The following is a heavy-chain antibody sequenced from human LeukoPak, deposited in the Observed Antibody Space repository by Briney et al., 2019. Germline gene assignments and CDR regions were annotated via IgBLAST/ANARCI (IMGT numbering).Heavy chain of an antibody. Sequence: ASVKVSCKSSGYTFTGYYMHWVRQAPGQGLEWMGWINPNSGGTNYAQKFQGRVTMTRDTSISTAYMELSRLRSDDTAVNYCARDLDYYDISGYWGQGTLVTASS. CDR2: INPNSGGT. CDR1: GYTFTGYY. J-gene: IGHJ4*02. CDR3: ARDLDYYDISGY. D-gene: IGHD3-22*01. V-gene: IGHV1-2*02.